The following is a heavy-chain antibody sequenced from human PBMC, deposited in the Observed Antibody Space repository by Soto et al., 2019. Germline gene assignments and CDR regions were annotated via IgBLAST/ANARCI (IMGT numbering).Heavy chain of an antibody. CDR3: AKERWVSGRYPDY. V-gene: IGHV3-23*01. Sequence: EVQLLESGGGLVQPGGSLRLSCAASGFTFNNYVMSWVRQAPGKGLEWVSAIGGSGGSTYYADSVKGRFIISRDNSKNTLYLQMNSLRAEDTAVYYCAKERWVSGRYPDYWGQGTLVTVSS. CDR1: GFTFNNYV. CDR2: IGGSGGST. D-gene: IGHD1-26*01. J-gene: IGHJ4*02.